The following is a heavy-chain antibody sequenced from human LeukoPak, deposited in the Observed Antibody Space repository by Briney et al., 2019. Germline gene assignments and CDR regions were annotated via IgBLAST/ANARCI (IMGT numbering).Heavy chain of an antibody. CDR1: GFTFSSYA. CDR2: ISGSGGST. J-gene: IGHJ6*02. D-gene: IGHD3-10*01. Sequence: GGSLRLSCAASGFTFSSYAMIWVRQAPGKGLEWVSAISGSGGSTYYADSVKGRFTISRDNSKNTLYLQMNSLRAEDTAVYYCAKDTPNYYGSGSYPLDVWGQGTTVTVSS. V-gene: IGHV3-23*01. CDR3: AKDTPNYYGSGSYPLDV.